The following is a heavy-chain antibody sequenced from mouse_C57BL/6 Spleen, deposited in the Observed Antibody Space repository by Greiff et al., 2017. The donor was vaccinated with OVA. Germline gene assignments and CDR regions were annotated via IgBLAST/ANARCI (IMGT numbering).Heavy chain of an antibody. CDR3: ARFNWNYYGSSYPFDY. Sequence: EVQLQQSGPELVKPGASVKIPCKASGYTFTDYNMDWVKQSHGKSLEWIGDINPNNGGTIYNQKFKGKATLTVDKSSSTAYMELRSLTSEDTAVYYCARFNWNYYGSSYPFDYWGQGTTLTVSS. CDR2: INPNNGGT. CDR1: GYTFTDYN. J-gene: IGHJ2*01. V-gene: IGHV1-18*01. D-gene: IGHD1-1*01.